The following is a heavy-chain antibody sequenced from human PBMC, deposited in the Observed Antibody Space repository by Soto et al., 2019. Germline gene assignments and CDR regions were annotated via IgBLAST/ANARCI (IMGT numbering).Heavy chain of an antibody. CDR3: ARQLPYGGNSYYGMDV. CDR2: IYPGDSDI. D-gene: IGHD2-15*01. J-gene: IGHJ6*02. CDR1: VYSFTSYS. Sequence: GESLKISCKGSVYSFTSYSIGSVRQMPGKGLEWMGIIYPGDSDIRYSPSFQGQVTISADKSISTAYLQWSGLKASDTAIYYCARQLPYGGNSYYGMDVWGQGTTVTVSS. V-gene: IGHV5-51*01.